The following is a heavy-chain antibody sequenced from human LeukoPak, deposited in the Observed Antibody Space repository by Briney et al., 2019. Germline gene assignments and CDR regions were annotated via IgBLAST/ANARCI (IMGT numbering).Heavy chain of an antibody. CDR3: ARKYRPRITMIVVVPTRNAFDI. Sequence: PSETLSLTCTVSGGSISSYYWSWIRQPPGKGLEWIGYIYYSGSTNHNPSLKSRVTISVDTSKNQFSLKLSSVTAADTAVYYCARKYRPRITMIVVVPTRNAFDIWGQGTMVTVSS. J-gene: IGHJ3*02. D-gene: IGHD3-22*01. V-gene: IGHV4-59*01. CDR2: IYYSGST. CDR1: GGSISSYY.